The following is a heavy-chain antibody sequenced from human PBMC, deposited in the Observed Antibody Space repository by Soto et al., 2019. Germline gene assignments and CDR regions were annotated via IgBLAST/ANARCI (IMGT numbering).Heavy chain of an antibody. D-gene: IGHD3-10*01. V-gene: IGHV3-21*01. CDR1: GFTFSSYS. Sequence: GESLKISCAASGFTFSSYSMNWVRQAPGKGLEWVSSISSSSSYIYYADSVKGRFTISRDNAKNSLYLQMNSLRAEDTAVYYCARDFYGSGGPGHFDYWGQGTLVTVSS. J-gene: IGHJ4*02. CDR2: ISSSSSYI. CDR3: ARDFYGSGGPGHFDY.